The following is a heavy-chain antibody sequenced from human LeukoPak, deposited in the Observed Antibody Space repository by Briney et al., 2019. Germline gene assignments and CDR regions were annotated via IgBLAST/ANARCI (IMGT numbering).Heavy chain of an antibody. CDR1: GFTFNNYA. Sequence: GGSLRLSCAVSGFTFNNYAMNWVRQAPGKGLEWVSGISGSAGSTYYADSVKGRFTISRDNSKNTLYLQMNSLRAEDTALYYCAKDADSWPREVDYWGQGTLVTVSS. V-gene: IGHV3-23*01. J-gene: IGHJ4*02. D-gene: IGHD6-13*01. CDR2: ISGSAGST. CDR3: AKDADSWPREVDY.